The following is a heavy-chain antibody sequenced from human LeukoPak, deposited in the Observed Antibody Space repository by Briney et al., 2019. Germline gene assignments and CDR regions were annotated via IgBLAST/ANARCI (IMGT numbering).Heavy chain of an antibody. J-gene: IGHJ4*02. Sequence: ASVKVSCKASGGTFSSYAISWVRQATGQGLEWMGWMNPNSGNTGYAQKFQGRVTMTRNTSVSTAYMELSSLRSEDTAVYYCARGNPNYFDYWGQGTLVTVSS. V-gene: IGHV1-8*02. CDR3: ARGNPNYFDY. CDR1: GGTFSSYA. CDR2: MNPNSGNT.